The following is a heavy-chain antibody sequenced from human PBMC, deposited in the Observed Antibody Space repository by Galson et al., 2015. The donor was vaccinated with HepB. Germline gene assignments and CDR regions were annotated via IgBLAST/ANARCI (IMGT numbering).Heavy chain of an antibody. CDR2: ISYDGSNK. Sequence: SLRLSCAASGFTFSGYGMHWVRQAPGKGLEWVAVISYDGSNKYYADSVKGRFTISRDNSKNTLYLQMNSLRAEDTAVYYCAKVGWFGETRDGYLDYWGKGTLVTVSS. CDR3: AKVGWFGETRDGYLDY. CDR1: GFTFSGYG. J-gene: IGHJ4*02. D-gene: IGHD3-10*01. V-gene: IGHV3-30*18.